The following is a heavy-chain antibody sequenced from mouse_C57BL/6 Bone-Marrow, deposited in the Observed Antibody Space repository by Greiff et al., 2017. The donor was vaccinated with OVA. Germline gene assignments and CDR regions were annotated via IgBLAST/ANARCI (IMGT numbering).Heavy chain of an antibody. CDR2: IYPGGGYT. Sequence: VKLMESGAELVRPGTSVKMSCKASGYTFTNYWIGWAKQRPGHGLEWIGDIYPGGGYTNYNEKFKGKATLTADKSSSTAYMQFSSLTSEDSAIYYCARGDYYGSSYGFAYWGQGTLVTVSA. D-gene: IGHD1-1*01. V-gene: IGHV1-63*01. CDR3: ARGDYYGSSYGFAY. CDR1: GYTFTNYW. J-gene: IGHJ3*01.